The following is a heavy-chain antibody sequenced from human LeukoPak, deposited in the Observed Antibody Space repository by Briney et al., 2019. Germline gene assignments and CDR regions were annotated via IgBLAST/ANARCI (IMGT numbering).Heavy chain of an antibody. Sequence: ASVKVSCKASGYSFTSYAINWVRQAPGQGLEWMGWISAYNGNTDYAQKLQGRVTMTTDTSTSTAYMELRSLTSDDTAVYYCARDPLRSTWSTYYNALDVWGRGTTVTVSS. D-gene: IGHD6-13*01. J-gene: IGHJ6*02. V-gene: IGHV1-18*01. CDR2: ISAYNGNT. CDR1: GYSFTSYA. CDR3: ARDPLRSTWSTYYNALDV.